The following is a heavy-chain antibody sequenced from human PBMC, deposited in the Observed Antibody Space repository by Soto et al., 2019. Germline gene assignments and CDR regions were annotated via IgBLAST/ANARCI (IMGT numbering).Heavy chain of an antibody. Sequence: KASETLSLTCSVSGDSISTIDYFWAWIRQPPGQALEYIGYIYKTATTYYNPSFESRVAISLDTSKSQFSLNVTSVTAPDTAVYFCARGRYCLTGRCFPNWFDSWGPGTLVTVSS. J-gene: IGHJ5*01. D-gene: IGHD2-15*01. V-gene: IGHV4-30-4*01. CDR3: ARGRYCLTGRCFPNWFDS. CDR2: IYKTATT. CDR1: GDSISTIDYF.